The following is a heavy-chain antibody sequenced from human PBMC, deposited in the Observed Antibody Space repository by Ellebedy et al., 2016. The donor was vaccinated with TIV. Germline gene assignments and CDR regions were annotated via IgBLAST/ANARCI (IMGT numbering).Heavy chain of an antibody. CDR2: IYPGGGP. CDR1: GFNVSTFF. Sequence: PGGSLRLSCTASGFNVSTFFMSWVRQAPGQGLEWVSVIYPGGGPNYSDTVEGRFTVSRDTSTNTIYLQMNSLRGEDTAVYYCARDPGGGGAYSDNWFDPWGQGTLVTVSS. CDR3: ARDPGGGGAYSDNWFDP. J-gene: IGHJ5*02. V-gene: IGHV3-66*01. D-gene: IGHD4-11*01.